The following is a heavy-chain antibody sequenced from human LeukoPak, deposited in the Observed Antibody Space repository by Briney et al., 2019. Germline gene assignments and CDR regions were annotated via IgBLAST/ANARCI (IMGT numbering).Heavy chain of an antibody. CDR2: INHSGST. CDR1: GGSFSGYY. Sequence: SETLSLTCAVYGGSFSGYYWSWIRQPPGKGLEWIGEINHSGSTNYNPSLKSRVSISVDTSKNQFSLKLSSVTAADTAVYYCARFCSGGSCYRRYFDYWGQGTLVTVSS. D-gene: IGHD2-15*01. V-gene: IGHV4-34*01. CDR3: ARFCSGGSCYRRYFDY. J-gene: IGHJ4*02.